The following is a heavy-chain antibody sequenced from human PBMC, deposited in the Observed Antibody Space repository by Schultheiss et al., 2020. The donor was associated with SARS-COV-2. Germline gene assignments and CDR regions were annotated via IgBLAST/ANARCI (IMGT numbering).Heavy chain of an antibody. V-gene: IGHV3-23*01. D-gene: IGHD3-22*01. Sequence: GESLKISCAASEFTFTIYGMSWVRQAPGKGLEWVSAVSGRGDKTYYADSVKGRFTISRDNSKNTLYLQMINLRAEDTAVYYCARELDSSGYFDYWGQGTLVTVSS. J-gene: IGHJ4*02. CDR2: VSGRGDKT. CDR1: EFTFTIYG. CDR3: ARELDSSGYFDY.